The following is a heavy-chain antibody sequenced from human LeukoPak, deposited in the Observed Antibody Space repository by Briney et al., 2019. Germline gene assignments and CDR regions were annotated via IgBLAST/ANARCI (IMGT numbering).Heavy chain of an antibody. CDR3: ARDPNYYGSGTFSVRNWFDP. J-gene: IGHJ5*02. CDR2: ISGYNGNT. D-gene: IGHD3-10*01. V-gene: IGHV1-18*04. Sequence: ASAKVSCKASGYTFSSYGISWVRQAPGQGLEWMGWISGYNGNTNYAQKLQGRVTVTTDASTGTAYMELRSLRSDDTAVYYCARDPNYYGSGTFSVRNWFDPWGQGTLVTVSS. CDR1: GYTFSSYG.